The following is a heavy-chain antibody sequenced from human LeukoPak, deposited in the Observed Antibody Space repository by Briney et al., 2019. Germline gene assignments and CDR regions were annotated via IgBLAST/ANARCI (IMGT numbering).Heavy chain of an antibody. CDR1: GFTFSSYW. J-gene: IGHJ4*02. CDR3: ARDRFYSVVVTAFDY. D-gene: IGHD2-21*02. Sequence: PGASLRLSCAASGFTFSSYWMSWVRQAPGKGLEWVANIKQDGSEKYYVDSVKGRFTISRDNAKNSLYLQMNSLRAEDTAVYYCARDRFYSVVVTAFDYWGQGTLVTVSS. V-gene: IGHV3-7*01. CDR2: IKQDGSEK.